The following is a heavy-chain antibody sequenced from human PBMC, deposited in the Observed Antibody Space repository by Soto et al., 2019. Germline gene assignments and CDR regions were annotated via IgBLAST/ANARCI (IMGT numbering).Heavy chain of an antibody. D-gene: IGHD2-21*02. V-gene: IGHV5-51*01. CDR2: IYPSDSDT. CDR3: AKGLYVTSYGMDV. Sequence: GESLKISCQGFGYKFSNFWIACVRQMPGKGLEWMGIIYPSDSDTRYSPSFQGQVTISVDKSITTAYLQWSRLEASDTAIYYCAKGLYVTSYGMDVWGQGTTVTVSS. CDR1: GYKFSNFW. J-gene: IGHJ6*02.